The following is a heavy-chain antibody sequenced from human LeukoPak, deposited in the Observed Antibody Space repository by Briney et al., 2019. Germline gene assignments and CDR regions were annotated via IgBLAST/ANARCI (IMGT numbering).Heavy chain of an antibody. Sequence: RPGESLRLSCEASGFTFSSYAIHWVRQAPGRGLEWAAIIWSDGNNKYYADSVEGRFTISRDTSKNTLFLQMNSLRAEDTAVYYCARGQPGVAAAGNLEYWGQGTLVTVSS. CDR1: GFTFSSYA. CDR3: ARGQPGVAAAGNLEY. J-gene: IGHJ4*02. V-gene: IGHV3-33*01. D-gene: IGHD6-13*01. CDR2: IWSDGNNK.